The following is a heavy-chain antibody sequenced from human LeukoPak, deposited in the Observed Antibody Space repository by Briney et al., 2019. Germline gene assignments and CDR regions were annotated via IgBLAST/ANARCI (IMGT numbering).Heavy chain of an antibody. CDR3: ARHSRSGYSDYESAFDI. CDR1: GGSISSSSFY. J-gene: IGHJ3*02. Sequence: SETLSLTCTVSGGSISSSSFYWDWIRQPPEKGLEWIGTIFYSGSTYYNPSLKSRITISVDTSKNQFSLKLSSVTAADTAVYYCARHSRSGYSDYESAFDIWGQGTMVIVSS. V-gene: IGHV4-39*01. D-gene: IGHD5-12*01. CDR2: IFYSGST.